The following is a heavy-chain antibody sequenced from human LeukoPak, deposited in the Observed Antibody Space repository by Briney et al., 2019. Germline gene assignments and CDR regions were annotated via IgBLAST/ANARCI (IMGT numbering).Heavy chain of an antibody. V-gene: IGHV4-34*01. Sequence: SETLSLTCAVYGGSFSGYYWSWIRQPPGKGLEWIGEINHSGSTNHNPSLKSRVTISVDTSKNQFSLKLSSVTAADTAVYYCARVPTRLGYCSSTSCRREYYFDYWGQGTLVTVSS. J-gene: IGHJ4*02. CDR2: INHSGST. D-gene: IGHD2-2*01. CDR1: GGSFSGYY. CDR3: ARVPTRLGYCSSTSCRREYYFDY.